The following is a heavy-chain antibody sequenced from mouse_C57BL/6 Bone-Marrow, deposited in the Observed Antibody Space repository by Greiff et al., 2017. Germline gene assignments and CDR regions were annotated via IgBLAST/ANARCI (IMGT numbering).Heavy chain of an antibody. CDR2: IWSGGST. CDR1: GFSLTSYG. CDR3: AKIADYAMDY. V-gene: IGHV2-4*01. Sequence: QVQLKESGPGLVQPSQSLSITCTASGFSLTSYGVHWVRQPPGQGLEWLGVIWSGGSTDYNAAFISRLSISKDNSKSQVFFKMNSLQADDTAIYYCAKIADYAMDYWGQGTSVTVSS. J-gene: IGHJ4*01.